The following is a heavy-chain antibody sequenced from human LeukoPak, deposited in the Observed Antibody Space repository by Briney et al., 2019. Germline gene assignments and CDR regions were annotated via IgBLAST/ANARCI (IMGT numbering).Heavy chain of an antibody. CDR3: ARAFSSGYHSYDAFDL. CDR2: MNPNSGNT. Sequence: ASVKVSCKASGNTFTTYDINWVRQATGQGLEWMGWMNPNSGNTGYAQKFQGRVTMTRNTSITTAYMELGSLRSEDTAAYYCARAFSSGYHSYDAFDLWGQGTMVTVSS. V-gene: IGHV1-8*01. D-gene: IGHD5-12*01. J-gene: IGHJ3*01. CDR1: GNTFTTYD.